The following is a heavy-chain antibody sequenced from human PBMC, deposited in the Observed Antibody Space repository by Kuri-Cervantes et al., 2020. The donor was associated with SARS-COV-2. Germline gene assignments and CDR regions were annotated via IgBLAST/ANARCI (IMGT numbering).Heavy chain of an antibody. CDR1: GGTFSSYA. D-gene: IGHD6-6*01. CDR3: ARGGIAARLVFDY. V-gene: IGHV1-69*04. Sequence: SVKVSCKASGGTFSSYAISWVRQAPGQGLEWMGRIIPILGTANYAQKFQGRVTMTRDTSISTAYMELSRLRSDDTAVYYCARGGIAARLVFDYWGQGTLVTVSS. CDR2: IIPILGTA. J-gene: IGHJ4*02.